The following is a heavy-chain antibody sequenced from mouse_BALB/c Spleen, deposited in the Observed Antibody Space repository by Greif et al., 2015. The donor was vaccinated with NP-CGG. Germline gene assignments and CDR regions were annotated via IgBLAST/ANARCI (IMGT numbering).Heavy chain of an antibody. CDR1: GYSFTSYW. V-gene: IGHV1S126*01. CDR2: IDPSDSET. Sequence: QVQLKQSGPQLVRPGASVKISCKASGYSFTSYWMHWVKQRPGQGLEWIGVIDPSDSETRLNQKFKDKASLTVDKSSSTAYMQLSSPTSEDSAVYYCATLDYYGSSPFDYWGQGATLTVSS. CDR3: ATLDYYGSSPFDY. D-gene: IGHD1-1*01. J-gene: IGHJ2*01.